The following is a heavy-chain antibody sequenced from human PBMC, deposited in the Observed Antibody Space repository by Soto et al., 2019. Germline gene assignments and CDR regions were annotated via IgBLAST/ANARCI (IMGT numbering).Heavy chain of an antibody. J-gene: IGHJ5*02. CDR1: GYTFTTYG. Sequence: QVQLVQSGAEVKKPGASVKVSCKASGYTFTTYGISWVRQAPGQGLEWMGWINAYNGNTNYAQKLQGRVTMTTDSSTSTAYMELRSLRADDTAVYYCAIEPVAGIWFDPWGQGTLVTVSS. CDR3: AIEPVAGIWFDP. V-gene: IGHV1-18*01. D-gene: IGHD6-19*01. CDR2: INAYNGNT.